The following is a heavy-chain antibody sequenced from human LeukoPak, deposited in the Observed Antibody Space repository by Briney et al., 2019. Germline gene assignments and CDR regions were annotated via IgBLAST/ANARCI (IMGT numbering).Heavy chain of an antibody. CDR2: ISGSGGST. CDR3: AKAYGSGSYYPNDY. CDR1: GFTFSSYA. J-gene: IGHJ4*02. V-gene: IGHV3-23*01. Sequence: PGGSLRLSCAASGFTFSSYAMSWVRQAPGKGLEWVSAISGSGGSTYYADSVKGRFTISRDNSKNTLYLQMNSLRAEDTAVYYCAKAYGSGSYYPNDYWGQGTLVAVSS. D-gene: IGHD3-10*01.